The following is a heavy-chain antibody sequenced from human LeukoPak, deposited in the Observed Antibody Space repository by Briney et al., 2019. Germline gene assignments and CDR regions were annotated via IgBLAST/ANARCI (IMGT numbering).Heavy chain of an antibody. CDR2: IIPIFGTA. V-gene: IGHV1-69*01. CDR3: AREVGESLH. Sequence: SVKASCKASGGTFSSYAISWVRQAPGQRLEWMGGIIPIFGTANYAQKFQGRVTITADESTSTAYMELSSLRSEDTAVYYCAREVGESLHWGQGTLVTVSS. CDR1: GGTFSSYA. J-gene: IGHJ4*02. D-gene: IGHD1-26*01.